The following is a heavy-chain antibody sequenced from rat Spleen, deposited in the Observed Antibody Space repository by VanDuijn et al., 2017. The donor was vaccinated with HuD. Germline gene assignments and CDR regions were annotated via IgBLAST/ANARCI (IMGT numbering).Heavy chain of an antibody. Sequence: EVQLVESGGGLVQPGRSLKLSCVASGFTFNKYWMTWIRQAPKKGLEWVATISYDGGSTYFRDSVKGRFTMSRDNAKSTLYLQMDSLRSEDTATYYCTTALITTVDYWGQGVMVTVSS. CDR2: ISYDGGST. D-gene: IGHD1-1*01. CDR3: TTALITTVDY. CDR1: GFTFNKYW. J-gene: IGHJ2*01. V-gene: IGHV5-31*01.